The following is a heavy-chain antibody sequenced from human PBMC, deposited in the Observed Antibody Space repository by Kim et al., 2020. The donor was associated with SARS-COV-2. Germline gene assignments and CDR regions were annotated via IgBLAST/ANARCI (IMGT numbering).Heavy chain of an antibody. CDR3: ARDQVAYCGGDCYSAFDY. J-gene: IGHJ4*02. Sequence: KGRFTISRDNSKNTLYLQMNSLRAEDTAVYYCARDQVAYCGGDCYSAFDYWGQGTLVTVSS. V-gene: IGHV3-30*01. D-gene: IGHD2-21*02.